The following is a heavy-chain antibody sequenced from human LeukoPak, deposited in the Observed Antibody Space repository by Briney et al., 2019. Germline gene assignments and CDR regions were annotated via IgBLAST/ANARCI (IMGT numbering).Heavy chain of an antibody. CDR2: ISGSGGST. CDR1: GFTFSSYA. CDR3: GAGLIMVTAFDY. J-gene: IGHJ4*02. Sequence: GGSLRLSCAASGFTFSSYAMSWVRQAPGKGLEWVSGISGSGGSTYHADSVKGRFTISRDNAKNTLYLHMNSLRGEDTAVYYCGAGLIMVTAFDYWGQGTRVTVSS. D-gene: IGHD2-21*02. V-gene: IGHV3-23*01.